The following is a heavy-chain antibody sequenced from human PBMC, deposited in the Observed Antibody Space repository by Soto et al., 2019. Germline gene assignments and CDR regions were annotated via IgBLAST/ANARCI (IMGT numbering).Heavy chain of an antibody. V-gene: IGHV4-59*01. CDR1: GGSICSYY. CDR3: ARPRGYSYGFDY. CDR2: IYYSGST. J-gene: IGHJ4*02. Sequence: SETLSLTCTVSGGSICSYYGSWIRQPPGKGLEWIGYIYYSGSTNYNPSLKSRVTISVDTSKNQFSLKLSSVTAADTAVYYCARPRGYSYGFDYWGQGTLVTVSS. D-gene: IGHD5-18*01.